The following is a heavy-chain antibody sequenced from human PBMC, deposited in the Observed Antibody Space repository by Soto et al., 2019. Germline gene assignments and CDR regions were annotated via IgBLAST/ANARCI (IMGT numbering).Heavy chain of an antibody. D-gene: IGHD6-19*01. J-gene: IGHJ1*01. Sequence: QVQLVQSGAEVKKPGSSVKVSCKASGDPLSRYTITWVRQAPGQGLKWMGRIIPMFGTTNYAQDFQGRVTITADESTNTASMELSSLSSEDTAVYYCASRHYSSGWSVVEYFQQWGQGTLVIVSA. CDR1: GDPLSRYT. V-gene: IGHV1-69*18. CDR2: IIPMFGTT. CDR3: ASRHYSSGWSVVEYFQQ.